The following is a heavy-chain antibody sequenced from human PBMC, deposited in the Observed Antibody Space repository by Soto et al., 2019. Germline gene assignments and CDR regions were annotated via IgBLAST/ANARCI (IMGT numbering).Heavy chain of an antibody. V-gene: IGHV3-7*01. CDR3: ARDLTPLVVLLSYYDALAL. CDR1: GFIFGDYW. CDR2: IKTDGSEK. D-gene: IGHD2-15*01. Sequence: GGSLRLSCAASGFIFGDYWMTWVRQSPGGGLEWVANIKTDGSEKNYADSAEGRFSISRDNARNSLYLQMSFLTAEDAAMYYCARDLTPLVVLLSYYDALALWGQGTMVTVSS. J-gene: IGHJ3*01.